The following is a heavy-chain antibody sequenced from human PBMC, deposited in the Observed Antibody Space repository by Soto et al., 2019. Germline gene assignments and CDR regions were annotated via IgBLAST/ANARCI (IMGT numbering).Heavy chain of an antibody. D-gene: IGHD2-15*01. J-gene: IGHJ6*02. CDR1: GFTFSSYG. Sequence: GGSLRLSCAASGFTFSSYGMHWVRQAPGKGLEWVAVIWYDGSNKYYADSVKGRFTISRDNSKNTLYLQMNSLRAEDTAVYYCARGPVVVVAATGYYYGMDVWGQGTTVTVSS. CDR2: IWYDGSNK. CDR3: ARGPVVVVAATGYYYGMDV. V-gene: IGHV3-33*08.